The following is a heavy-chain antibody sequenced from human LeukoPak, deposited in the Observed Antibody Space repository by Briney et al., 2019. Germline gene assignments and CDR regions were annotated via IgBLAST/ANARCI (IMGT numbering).Heavy chain of an antibody. CDR1: GFTFSSYS. Sequence: GGSLRLSCAASGFTFSSYSMNWVRQAPGKGLEWVSYISSSSTIYYADSVKGRFTISRDNAKNSLYLQMNSLRAEDTAVYYCASSHLAYCSGGSCYSGYWGQGTLVTVSS. CDR2: ISSSSTI. D-gene: IGHD2-15*01. J-gene: IGHJ4*02. V-gene: IGHV3-48*04. CDR3: ASSHLAYCSGGSCYSGY.